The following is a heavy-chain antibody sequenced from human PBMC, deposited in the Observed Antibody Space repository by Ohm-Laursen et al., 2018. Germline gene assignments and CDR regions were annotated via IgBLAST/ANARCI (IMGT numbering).Heavy chain of an antibody. CDR1: GFTFDDYA. Sequence: SLRLSCAASGFTFDDYAMHWVRQAPGKGLEWVSGITWNSGTITYADSVKGRFTISRDNAKNSLYLQMNSLRAEDTAVYYCARRSITGTTEFDYWGQGTLVTVSS. J-gene: IGHJ4*02. CDR3: ARRSITGTTEFDY. CDR2: ITWNSGTI. V-gene: IGHV3-9*01. D-gene: IGHD1-7*01.